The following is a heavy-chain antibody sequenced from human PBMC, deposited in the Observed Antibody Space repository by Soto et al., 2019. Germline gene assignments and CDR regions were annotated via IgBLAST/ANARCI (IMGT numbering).Heavy chain of an antibody. D-gene: IGHD3-3*01. J-gene: IGHJ4*02. Sequence: QVQLVQSGAEVKKPGASVKVSCKASGYTFTSYGISWVRQAPGQGLEWMGWISAYNGNTNYAQKLQARVTMTTDTSRSTAYMEVRSLRSDDTAVYYCAREYDFWSGLSAPFYYFDYWGQGTLVTVSS. V-gene: IGHV1-18*01. CDR2: ISAYNGNT. CDR1: GYTFTSYG. CDR3: AREYDFWSGLSAPFYYFDY.